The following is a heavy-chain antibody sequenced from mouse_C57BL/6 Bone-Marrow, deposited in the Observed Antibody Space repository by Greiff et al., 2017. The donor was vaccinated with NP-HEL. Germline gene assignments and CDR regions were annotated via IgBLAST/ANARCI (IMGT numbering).Heavy chain of an antibody. CDR3: ASPHYYGSRDWYFDV. V-gene: IGHV1-61*01. J-gene: IGHJ1*03. CDR1: GYTFTSYW. Sequence: VQLQQPGAELVRPGSSVKLSCKASGYTFTSYWMDWVKQRPGQGLEWIGNIYPSDSETHYNQKFKDKATLTVDKSSSTAYMQLSSLTSEDSAVYYCASPHYYGSRDWYFDVWGTGTTVTVSS. D-gene: IGHD1-1*01. CDR2: IYPSDSET.